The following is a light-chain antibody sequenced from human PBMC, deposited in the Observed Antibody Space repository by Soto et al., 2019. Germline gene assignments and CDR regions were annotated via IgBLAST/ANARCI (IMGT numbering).Light chain of an antibody. CDR3: QKYDSAPFT. Sequence: DIPMTQSPSSLSASVGDRVTITCRASQAISSYLAWYQQKAGQVPKLLVYAASTGQSGVPSRFSGSGSGTDFTLTSSSLQPEDVATYYSQKYDSAPFTFGPGTKVDIK. CDR1: QAISSY. J-gene: IGKJ3*01. V-gene: IGKV1-27*01. CDR2: AAS.